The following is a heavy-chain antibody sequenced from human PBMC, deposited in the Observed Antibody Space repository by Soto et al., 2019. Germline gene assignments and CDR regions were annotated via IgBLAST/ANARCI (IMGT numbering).Heavy chain of an antibody. CDR1: GFTFSNYA. Sequence: EVQLVESGGGLVQPGGSLRLSCAASGFTFSNYAMHWVRQAPGKGLEYVSVISSNGGSTYYANSVKGRFTISRDNSKNTLYLQRGSLRAEDMAVYYCARGGRGYEFDYWGQGTLVTVSS. CDR2: ISSNGGST. D-gene: IGHD5-12*01. V-gene: IGHV3-64*01. J-gene: IGHJ4*02. CDR3: ARGGRGYEFDY.